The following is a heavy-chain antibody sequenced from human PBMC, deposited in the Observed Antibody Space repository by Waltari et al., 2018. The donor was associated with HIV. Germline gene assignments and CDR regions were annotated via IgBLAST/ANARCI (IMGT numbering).Heavy chain of an antibody. CDR3: ARDFDSSGSTRYFQH. D-gene: IGHD6-19*01. CDR1: DSTFTSYG. Sequence: QVQLVQSVAEVKKPGASVKVSCKASDSTFTSYGIIWARQPPGKGLAGRGWSSAYNVKQNYSQKLQGRVTMTTDTSTRTAYMELRSLRSDDTAVYYCARDFDSSGSTRYFQHWGQGTLVTVSS. CDR2: SSAYNVKQ. V-gene: IGHV1-18*01. J-gene: IGHJ1*01.